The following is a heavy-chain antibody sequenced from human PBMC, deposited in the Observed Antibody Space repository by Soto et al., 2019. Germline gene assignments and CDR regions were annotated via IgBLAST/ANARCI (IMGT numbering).Heavy chain of an antibody. CDR2: INHSGST. CDR3: ARGYSSSWYFWCDP. V-gene: IGHV4-34*01. D-gene: IGHD6-13*01. Sequence: QVQLQQWGAGLLKPSETLSLTCAVYGGSFSGYYWSWIRQPPGKGLEWIGEINHSGSTNYNPSLKSGVTISVDTSKNQFSLKLSSVTVADTAVYYCARGYSSSWYFWCDPWGQGTLVTVSS. CDR1: GGSFSGYY. J-gene: IGHJ5*02.